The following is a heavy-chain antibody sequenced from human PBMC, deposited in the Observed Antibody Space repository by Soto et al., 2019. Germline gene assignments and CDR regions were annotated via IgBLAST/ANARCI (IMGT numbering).Heavy chain of an antibody. D-gene: IGHD6-13*01. CDR2: IWYDGSND. Sequence: QVQLVESGGGVVQPGRSLRLYCAASGFTFSASAMHWVRQAPGKGLEWVAVIWYDGSNDFYGDSVKGRFTISRDNSKNTMYLEMSSLRAEDTGVYYCARDVRAAGVKYLQHWGQGTLVTVSS. CDR1: GFTFSASA. J-gene: IGHJ1*01. V-gene: IGHV3-33*01. CDR3: ARDVRAAGVKYLQH.